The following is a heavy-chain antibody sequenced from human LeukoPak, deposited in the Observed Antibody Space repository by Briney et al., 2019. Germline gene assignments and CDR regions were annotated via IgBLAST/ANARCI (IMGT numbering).Heavy chain of an antibody. CDR1: GFTFSSCD. D-gene: IGHD3-10*01. CDR3: AKDHRDNSGTFIPLDY. CDR2: ISGSDTGT. Sequence: GGSLRLSCAASGFTFSSCDMGWVRQAPGKGLEGVSTISGSDTGTYYADSVKGRFTISRDNSNNTLYLQMNSLRAEDTAVYYCAKDHRDNSGTFIPLDYWGQGNQVTVSS. V-gene: IGHV3-23*01. J-gene: IGHJ4*02.